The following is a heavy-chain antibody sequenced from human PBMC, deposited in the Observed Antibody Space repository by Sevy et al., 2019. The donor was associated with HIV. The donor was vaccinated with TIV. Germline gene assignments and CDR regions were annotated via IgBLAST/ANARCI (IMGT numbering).Heavy chain of an antibody. CDR1: GYTFTGYY. CDR3: ARAGSIAAAGTMGY. V-gene: IGHV1-2*02. J-gene: IGHJ4*02. CDR2: INPNSGGT. Sequence: ASVKVSCKASGYTFTGYYIHWVRQAPGQGLEWMGWINPNSGGTNYAQKFQGRVTMTRDTSISTAYMELSRLRSDDTAVYYCARAGSIAAAGTMGYWGQGTLVTVSS. D-gene: IGHD6-13*01.